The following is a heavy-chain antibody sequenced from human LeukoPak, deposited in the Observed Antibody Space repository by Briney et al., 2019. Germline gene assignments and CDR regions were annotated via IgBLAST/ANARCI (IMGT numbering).Heavy chain of an antibody. CDR1: GGSVSGHY. Sequence: SETLSLTCAASGGSVSGHYWDWIRQPPGKGLEWIGYIYASGSANYHPSLKSRVTISLDTSENHVSLRLTSVTAEDTAVYYCAREAPGGSGWTYFDYWGQGSLVTVSS. D-gene: IGHD6-19*01. V-gene: IGHV4-59*02. CDR2: IYASGSA. J-gene: IGHJ4*02. CDR3: AREAPGGSGWTYFDY.